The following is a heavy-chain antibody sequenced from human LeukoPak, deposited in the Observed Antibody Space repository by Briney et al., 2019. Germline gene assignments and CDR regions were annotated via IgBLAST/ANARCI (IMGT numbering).Heavy chain of an antibody. V-gene: IGHV3-7*01. J-gene: IGHJ4*02. D-gene: IGHD3-22*01. CDR1: GFTFSGYW. CDR2: INLDGSVR. CDR3: ATSDDSSGSD. Sequence: GGSLRLSCAASGFTFSGYWMSWDRQAPGKGLEWVANINLDGSVRHYVDSARGRFTISRDNAKNSLYLQMNSLRAEDTALYYCATSDDSSGSDWGQGTLVTVSS.